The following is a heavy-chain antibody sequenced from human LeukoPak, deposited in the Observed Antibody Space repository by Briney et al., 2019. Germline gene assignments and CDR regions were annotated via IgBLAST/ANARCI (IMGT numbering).Heavy chain of an antibody. Sequence: GRSLRLSCAASGFTFSSYGMHWVRQAPGKGLEWVAVIWYDGSNKYYADSVKGRFTISRDNSKNTLYLQMNSLRAEDTAVYYCAKVDDSSGYGYYYGMDVWGQGTTVTVSS. CDR2: IWYDGSNK. CDR1: GFTFSSYG. V-gene: IGHV3-33*06. CDR3: AKVDDSSGYGYYYGMDV. D-gene: IGHD3-22*01. J-gene: IGHJ6*02.